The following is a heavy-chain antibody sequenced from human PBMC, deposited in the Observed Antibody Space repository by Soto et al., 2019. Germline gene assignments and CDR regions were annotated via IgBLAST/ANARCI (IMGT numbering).Heavy chain of an antibody. V-gene: IGHV4-61*01. Sequence: SETLSLTCTVSGGSVSSGSYYWSWIRQPPGKGLEWIGYIYYSGSTNYNPSLKSRVTISVDTSKNQFSMKLSSVTAADTAVYYCAREGLLWFGELTYYYYYGMDVWGQGTTVTVSS. CDR1: GGSVSSGSYY. CDR3: AREGLLWFGELTYYYYYGMDV. J-gene: IGHJ6*02. D-gene: IGHD3-10*01. CDR2: IYYSGST.